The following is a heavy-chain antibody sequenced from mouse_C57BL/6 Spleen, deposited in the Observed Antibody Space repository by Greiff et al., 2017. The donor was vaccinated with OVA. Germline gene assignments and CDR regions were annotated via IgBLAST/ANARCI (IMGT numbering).Heavy chain of an antibody. CDR2: IDPENGDT. V-gene: IGHV14-4*01. CDR1: GFNIKDDY. CDR3: TTPIITTVVAPFAY. D-gene: IGHD1-1*01. J-gene: IGHJ3*01. Sequence: VQLKQSGAELVRPGASVKLSCTASGFNIKDDYMLWVKQRPEQGLEWIGWIDPENGDTEYASKFQGKATITADTSSNTAYLQLSSLTSEDTAVYYCTTPIITTVVAPFAYWGQGTLVTVSA.